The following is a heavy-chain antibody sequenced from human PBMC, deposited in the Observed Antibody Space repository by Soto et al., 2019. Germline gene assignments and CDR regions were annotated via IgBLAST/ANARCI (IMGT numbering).Heavy chain of an antibody. D-gene: IGHD3-3*01. CDR1: GFTFGDYA. CDR3: TRDRITIFGVVMRYFDY. J-gene: IGHJ4*02. Sequence: GGSLRLSCTASGFTFGDYAMSWFRQAPGKGLEWVGFIRSKAYGGTTEYAASVKGRFTISRDDSKSIAYLQMNSLKNEDTAVYYCTRDRITIFGVVMRYFDYWGQGTLVTVSS. CDR2: IRSKAYGGTT. V-gene: IGHV3-49*03.